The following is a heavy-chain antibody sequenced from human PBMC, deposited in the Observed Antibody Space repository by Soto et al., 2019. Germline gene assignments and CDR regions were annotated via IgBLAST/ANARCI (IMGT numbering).Heavy chain of an antibody. CDR1: GFTFSSYG. V-gene: IGHV3-33*01. D-gene: IGHD6-6*01. CDR3: ARDPPLVFCFDY. Sequence: PGGSLRLSCAASGFTFSSYGMHWVRQAPGKGLEWVAGIWYDGSNKYYADSVKGRFTISRDNSKNTLYLQMNSLRAEDTAVYYCARDPPLVFCFDYWGRGPLVTVAS. J-gene: IGHJ4*02. CDR2: IWYDGSNK.